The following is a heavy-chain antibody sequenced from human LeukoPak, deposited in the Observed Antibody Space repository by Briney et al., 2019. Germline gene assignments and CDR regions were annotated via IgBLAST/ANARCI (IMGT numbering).Heavy chain of an antibody. Sequence: SETLSLTCTVSADSLSSGGHYWAWIRQFPGKGLESIGFIHHSGRSRHNPSLKDRVAISVDTSRKQFALKLSSVTAADTAMYYCARARYSSSWYDYWGQGTLVTVSS. D-gene: IGHD6-13*01. CDR1: ADSLSSGGHY. CDR2: IHHSGRS. J-gene: IGHJ4*02. V-gene: IGHV4-31*03. CDR3: ARARYSSSWYDY.